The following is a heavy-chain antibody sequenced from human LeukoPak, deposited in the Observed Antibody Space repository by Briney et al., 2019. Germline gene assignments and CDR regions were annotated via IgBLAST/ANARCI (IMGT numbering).Heavy chain of an antibody. CDR1: GFTFSSYG. J-gene: IGHJ4*02. CDR3: AKDISGVGIAVAGN. V-gene: IGHV3-30*18. Sequence: GGSLRLSCAASGFTFSSYGMHWVRQAPGKGLEWVAVISYDGSNKYYADSVKGRFTISRDNSKNTLYLQMNSLRAEDTAVYYCAKDISGVGIAVAGNWGQGTLVTVSS. CDR2: ISYDGSNK. D-gene: IGHD6-19*01.